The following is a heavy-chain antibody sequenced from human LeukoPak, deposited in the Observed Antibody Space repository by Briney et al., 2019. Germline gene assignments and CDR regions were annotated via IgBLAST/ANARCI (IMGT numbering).Heavy chain of an antibody. D-gene: IGHD3-10*01. CDR1: GFTFSSYS. J-gene: IGHJ6*03. V-gene: IGHV3-21*01. CDR2: ISSSSSYI. CDR3: AVGGNYFYYYMDV. Sequence: GGSLRLSCAASGFTFSSYSMNWVRQAPGKGLEWVSSISSSSSYIYYADSVKGRFTISRDNAKNSLYLQMNSLRAEDTALYYCAVGGNYFYYYMDVWGKGITVTVSS.